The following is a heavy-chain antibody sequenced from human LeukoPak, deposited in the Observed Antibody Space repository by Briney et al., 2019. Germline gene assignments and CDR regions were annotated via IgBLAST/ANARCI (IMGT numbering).Heavy chain of an antibody. J-gene: IGHJ4*02. CDR1: GYTFTGYH. CDR2: INPKIGDT. D-gene: IGHD6-13*01. CDR3: ARDDSADAGSYFGY. V-gene: IGHV1-2*02. Sequence: ASVKVSCKASGYTFTGYHIHWARQAPGQGLQWMGWINPKIGDTKYAQNFQGRVTMTRDTSISTAYMELSSLRSDDTAVYYCARDDSADAGSYFGYWGQGSLVTVSS.